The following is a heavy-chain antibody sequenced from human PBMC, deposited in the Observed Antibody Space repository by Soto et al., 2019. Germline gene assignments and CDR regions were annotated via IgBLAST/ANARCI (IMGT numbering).Heavy chain of an antibody. V-gene: IGHV3-7*04. J-gene: IGHJ4*02. CDR1: GFTFSRYW. CDR3: AGGGSTFDS. Sequence: EVQLVESGGGLVQPGGSLRLSCAASGFTFSRYWMTWVRQAPGKGLEWVANINQDGSEKYYVDSLKGRFTLSRDSAKNSLYLQMSGLRVGDTAGYYCAGGGSTFDSWGQGTLVTVSS. CDR2: INQDGSEK. D-gene: IGHD2-2*01.